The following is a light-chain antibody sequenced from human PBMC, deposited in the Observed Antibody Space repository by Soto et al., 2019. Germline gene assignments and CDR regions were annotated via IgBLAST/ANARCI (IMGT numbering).Light chain of an antibody. CDR3: QYYDSSNQPVV. J-gene: IGLJ2*01. CDR2: EDN. V-gene: IGLV6-57*02. CDR1: SGSIASNY. Sequence: NFMLTQPHSVSESPGKTVTISCTGSSGSIASNYVQWYQQRPGSAPTTVIYEDNQRPSGVPDRFSGSIDSSSNSASLTISGLKTEDEADYYCQYYDSSNQPVVFGGGTKLTVL.